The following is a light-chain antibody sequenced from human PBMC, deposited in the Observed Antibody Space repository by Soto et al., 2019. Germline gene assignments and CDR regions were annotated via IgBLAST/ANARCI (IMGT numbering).Light chain of an antibody. CDR1: QSVSIN. CDR2: GAS. J-gene: IGKJ4*01. V-gene: IGKV3-15*01. CDR3: HQYNSWPLT. Sequence: EKVMTHSPATLSVSPWERAILSSRASQSVSINLAWYQQKPGQAPRLLISGASTRAIDIPARFRGSGSGTEFTLTISSLQSEDFAVYHCHQYNSWPLTFGGGTKVDI.